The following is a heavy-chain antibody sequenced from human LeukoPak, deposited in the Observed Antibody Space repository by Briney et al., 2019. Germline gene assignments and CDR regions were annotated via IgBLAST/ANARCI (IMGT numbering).Heavy chain of an antibody. CDR1: GITLSVYW. V-gene: IGHV3-74*01. J-gene: IGHJ4*02. CDR3: SRDWKFDY. Sequence: GGSLRLSCVASGITLSVYWVHWLRQAPGKGLVWVSRNSSDGTETDYADSVQGRFTISRDNAKNTLYLQMNSLRAEDTAVYYCSRDWKFDYWGQGTLVTVSS. D-gene: IGHD1-1*01. CDR2: NSSDGTET.